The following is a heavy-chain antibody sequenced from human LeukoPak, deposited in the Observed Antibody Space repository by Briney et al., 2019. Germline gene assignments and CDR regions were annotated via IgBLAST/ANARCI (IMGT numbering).Heavy chain of an antibody. CDR1: DGSISPYY. V-gene: IGHV4-59*08. D-gene: IGHD6-19*01. CDR2: IFFTGST. CDR3: ARHLPVAGYPYFDY. Sequence: SSETLSLTCTVSDGSISPYYWSWIRQPPGKTLEWIGYIFFTGSTNYNPSLKSRLTISLHTSKNQFSLNLSSVTAADTAVYYCARHLPVAGYPYFDYSGQGALVTVSS. J-gene: IGHJ4*02.